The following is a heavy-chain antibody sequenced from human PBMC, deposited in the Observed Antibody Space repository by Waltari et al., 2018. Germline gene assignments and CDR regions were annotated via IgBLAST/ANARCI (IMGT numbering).Heavy chain of an antibody. CDR1: GGSFSGYY. D-gene: IGHD5-18*01. Sequence: QVQLQQWGAGLLKPSETLSLTCAVYGGSFSGYYWSWIRQPPGKGLEWIGEINHSGSTNYNPSLKSRVTISVDTSKNQFSLKLSSVTAADTAVYYCASVDTAMVTIDYCGQGTLVTVSS. CDR2: INHSGST. CDR3: ASVDTAMVTIDY. V-gene: IGHV4-34*01. J-gene: IGHJ4*02.